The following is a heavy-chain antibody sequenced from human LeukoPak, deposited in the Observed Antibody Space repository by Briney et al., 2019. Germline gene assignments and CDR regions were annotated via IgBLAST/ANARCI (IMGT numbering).Heavy chain of an antibody. CDR3: ARIRVGARGYYYYYMDV. CDR2: IYYSGST. V-gene: IGHV4-39*01. J-gene: IGHJ6*03. Sequence: KSSETLSLTCTVSGGSISSSSYYWGWIRQPPGKGLEWIGSIYYSGSTYYNPSLKSRVTISVDTSKNQFSLKLSSVTAADTAVYYCARIRVGARGYYYYYMDVWGKGTTVTISS. CDR1: GGSISSSSYY. D-gene: IGHD1-26*01.